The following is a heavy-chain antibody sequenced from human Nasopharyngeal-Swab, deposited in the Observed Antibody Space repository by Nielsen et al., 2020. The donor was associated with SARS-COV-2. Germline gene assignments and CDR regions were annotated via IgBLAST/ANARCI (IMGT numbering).Heavy chain of an antibody. J-gene: IGHJ4*02. CDR2: ISSDSGAK. V-gene: IGHV3-21*01. D-gene: IGHD3-22*01. CDR1: GFSFSTYT. CDR3: LRGDRRDY. Sequence: GVLKISCAASGFSFSTYTMNWVRQAPGKGLEWLSSISSDSGAKYHADSVKGRFTISRDNAKNSLYLEMNSLRAKDTAVYYCLRGDRRDYWGPGTLVSVSS.